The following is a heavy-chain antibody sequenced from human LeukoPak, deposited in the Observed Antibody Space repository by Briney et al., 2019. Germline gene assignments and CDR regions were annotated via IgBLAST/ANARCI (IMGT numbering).Heavy chain of an antibody. D-gene: IGHD1-26*01. J-gene: IGHJ4*02. V-gene: IGHV3-53*01. CDR3: ARGGGNYAFDY. CDR2: IYSGGGT. Sequence: PGRSLRLSCAASGLIVSTNYMSWVRQAPGKGLEWVSVIYSGGGTYYADSVRGRFTISRDNSKSTLYLQMNSLRAEDTAVYYCARGGGNYAFDYWGQGTLVTVSS. CDR1: GLIVSTNY.